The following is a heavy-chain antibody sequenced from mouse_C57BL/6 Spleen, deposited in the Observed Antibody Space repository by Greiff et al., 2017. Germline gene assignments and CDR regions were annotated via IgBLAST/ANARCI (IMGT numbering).Heavy chain of an antibody. Sequence: QVQLQQPGAELVKPGASVKLSCKASGYTFTSYWMHWVKQRPGQGLEWIGMIHPNSGSTNYNEKFKSKATLTVDKSSSTAYMQLSSLTSEDSAFYYCTRGTTVASFDYWGQGTTLTVSS. CDR2: IHPNSGST. CDR3: TRGTTVASFDY. CDR1: GYTFTSYW. V-gene: IGHV1-64*01. D-gene: IGHD1-1*01. J-gene: IGHJ2*01.